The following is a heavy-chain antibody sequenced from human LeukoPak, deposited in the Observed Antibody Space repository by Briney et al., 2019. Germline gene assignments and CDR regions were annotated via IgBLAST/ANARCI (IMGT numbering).Heavy chain of an antibody. V-gene: IGHV4-39*07. J-gene: IGHJ4*02. CDR1: GGSISSSSYY. D-gene: IGHD5-18*01. CDR2: IYYSGST. CDR3: ARVEGGYSYGYYFDY. Sequence: SETLSLTCTVSGGSISSSSYYWGWIRQPPGKGLEWIGSIYYSGSTYYNPSLKSRVTISVDTSKNQFSLKLSSVTAADTAVYYCARVEGGYSYGYYFDYWGQGTLVTVSS.